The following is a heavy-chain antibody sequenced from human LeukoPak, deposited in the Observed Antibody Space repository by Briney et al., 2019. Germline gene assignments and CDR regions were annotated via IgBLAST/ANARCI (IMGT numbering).Heavy chain of an antibody. CDR1: GFSFRNYA. Sequence: PGGSLRLSCAASGFSFRNYAFHWVRQAPGKGLEWVSYISSSGSTIYYADSVKGRFTISRDNAKNSLYLQMNSLRAEDTAVYYCARDPYSGGYGDYYYYYMDLWGQGTTVTIS. CDR3: ARDPYSGGYGDYYYYYMDL. D-gene: IGHD1-26*01. V-gene: IGHV3-48*04. CDR2: ISSSGSTI. J-gene: IGHJ6*03.